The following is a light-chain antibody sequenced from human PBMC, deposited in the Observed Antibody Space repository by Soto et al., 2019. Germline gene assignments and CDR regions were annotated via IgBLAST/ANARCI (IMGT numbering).Light chain of an antibody. CDR1: QSVSSNY. J-gene: IGKJ2*01. V-gene: IGKV3-20*01. Sequence: EIVLTQSPGTLSLSPGERVTLSCRASQSVSSNYLAWYQHKRGQAPRLIIYGASARATGIPDRFSGSGSGTDFTLTISRLEPEDFAVYYCQQYSISLYTVGQGTKLEIK. CDR2: GAS. CDR3: QQYSISLYT.